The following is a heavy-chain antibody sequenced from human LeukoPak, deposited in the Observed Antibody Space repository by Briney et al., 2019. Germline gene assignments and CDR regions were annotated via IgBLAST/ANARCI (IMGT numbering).Heavy chain of an antibody. CDR2: IKQDGSEQ. CDR3: ARGYLYSTSSPTY. CDR1: GFTFSDYW. D-gene: IGHD6-13*01. J-gene: IGHJ4*02. V-gene: IGHV3-7*01. Sequence: PGGSLRLSCAASGFTFSDYWMSWVRQAPGKGLEWVANIKQDGSEQYYVDSVKGRFTISRDNAKSSLYLQLNSLRAEDTAVYYCARGYLYSTSSPTYWGQGTLVTVSS.